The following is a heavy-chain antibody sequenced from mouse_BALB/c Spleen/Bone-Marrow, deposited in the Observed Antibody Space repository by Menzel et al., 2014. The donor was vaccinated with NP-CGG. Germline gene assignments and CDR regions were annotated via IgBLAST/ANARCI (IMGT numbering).Heavy chain of an antibody. J-gene: IGHJ3*01. Sequence: VHVKQSGAELVKPGASVKLSCTASGFNIKDTYMHWVKQRPEQGLEWIGRIDPANGNTKYDPKFQGKATITADTSSNTASLQLSSLTSEDTAVYYCARRDDGYYTYWGQGTLVTVSA. V-gene: IGHV14-3*02. CDR1: GFNIKDTY. D-gene: IGHD2-3*01. CDR2: IDPANGNT. CDR3: ARRDDGYYTY.